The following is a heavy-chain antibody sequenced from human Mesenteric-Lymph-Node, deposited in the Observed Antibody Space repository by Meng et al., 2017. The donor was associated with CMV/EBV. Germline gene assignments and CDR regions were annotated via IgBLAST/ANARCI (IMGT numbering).Heavy chain of an antibody. V-gene: IGHV3-7*03. Sequence: GESLKISCAASGFRFTDFWMSWARQAPGKGLEWVANIKPDGSEKNYVDSVKGRFTISRDNAENSLYLQMNSLRAEDTAVYYCVRGGSYRAFDYWGQGTLVTVSS. CDR2: IKPDGSEK. CDR3: VRGGSYRAFDY. J-gene: IGHJ4*02. D-gene: IGHD1-26*01. CDR1: GFRFTDFW.